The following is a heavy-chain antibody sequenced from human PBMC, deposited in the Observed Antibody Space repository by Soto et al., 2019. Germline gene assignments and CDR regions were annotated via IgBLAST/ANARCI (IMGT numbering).Heavy chain of an antibody. V-gene: IGHV4-34*01. D-gene: IGHD3-22*01. CDR2: INHSGST. J-gene: IGHJ6*02. CDR3: ARFRPLVVTSYGMDV. Sequence: SETLSLTCAVYGGSFSGYYWSWIRQPPGEGLEWIGEINHSGSTNYNPSLKSRVTISVDTSKNQFSLKLSSVTAADTAVYYCARFRPLVVTSYGMDVWGQGTTVTVSS. CDR1: GGSFSGYY.